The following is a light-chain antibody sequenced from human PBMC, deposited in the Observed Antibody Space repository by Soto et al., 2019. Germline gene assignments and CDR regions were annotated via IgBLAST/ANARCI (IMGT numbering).Light chain of an antibody. CDR2: GAS. V-gene: IGKV3-15*01. CDR1: QSISTD. CDR3: QQYNKWPRT. J-gene: IGKJ2*01. Sequence: TQSPATLSLSPGARAPLSCRASQSISTDVAWYQQKPGQAPRLLIYGASTTATGIPARFSGSGSGTEFTLTISSLQSEDFAVYNCQQYNKWPRTFGQGTKVDIK.